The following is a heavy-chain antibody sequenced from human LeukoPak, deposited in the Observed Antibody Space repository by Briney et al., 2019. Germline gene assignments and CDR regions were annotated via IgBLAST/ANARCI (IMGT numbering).Heavy chain of an antibody. CDR3: AKVNGYSSSWYPEYFQH. V-gene: IGHV3-23*01. CDR1: GFTFSSYA. Sequence: GGSLRLSCAASGFTFSSYATSWVRQAPGKGLEWVSAISGSGGSTYYADSVKGRFTISRDNSKNTLYLQMNSLRAEDTAVYYCAKVNGYSSSWYPEYFQHWGQGTLVTVSS. J-gene: IGHJ1*01. CDR2: ISGSGGST. D-gene: IGHD6-13*01.